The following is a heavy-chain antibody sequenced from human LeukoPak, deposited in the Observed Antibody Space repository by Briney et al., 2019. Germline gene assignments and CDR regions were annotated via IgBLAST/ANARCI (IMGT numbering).Heavy chain of an antibody. J-gene: IGHJ3*02. CDR2: ISGSGGST. CDR1: GFTFSSYA. V-gene: IGHV3-23*01. D-gene: IGHD1-26*01. Sequence: GGSLRLSCTASGFTFSSYAMRWVRQAPGKGLEWVSAISGSGGSTYYADSVKGRCTISRDNSKNTLYLQMNSLRAEDTAVYYCAKWGQWELLRPDAFDIWGQGTMVTVSS. CDR3: AKWGQWELLRPDAFDI.